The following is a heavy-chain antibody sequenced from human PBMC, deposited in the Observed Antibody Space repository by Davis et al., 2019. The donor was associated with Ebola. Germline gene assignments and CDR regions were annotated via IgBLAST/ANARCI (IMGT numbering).Heavy chain of an antibody. D-gene: IGHD6-19*01. V-gene: IGHV4-59*01. CDR1: GGSFSGYY. CDR2: IYYSGST. Sequence: MPSETLSLTCAVSGGSFSGYYWSWIRQPPGKGLEWIGYIYYSGSTNYNPSLKSRVTISVDTSKNQFSLKLSSVTAADTAVYYCAGAGYSSGWNFDYWGQGTLVTVSS. CDR3: AGAGYSSGWNFDY. J-gene: IGHJ4*02.